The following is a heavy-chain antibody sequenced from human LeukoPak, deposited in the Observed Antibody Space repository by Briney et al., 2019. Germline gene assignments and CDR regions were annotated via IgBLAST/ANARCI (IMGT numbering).Heavy chain of an antibody. CDR3: ARGPITMVRGVSYYYGMDV. CDR1: GYTFTSYA. CDR2: INAGNGNT. V-gene: IGHV1-3*01. Sequence: ASVKVSCKASGYTFTSYAMHWVRQAPGQRLEWMGWINAGNGNTKYSQKFQGRVTITRDTSASTAYMELSSLRSEDTAVYYCARGPITMVRGVSYYYGMDVWGQGTTVTVSS. D-gene: IGHD3-10*01. J-gene: IGHJ6*02.